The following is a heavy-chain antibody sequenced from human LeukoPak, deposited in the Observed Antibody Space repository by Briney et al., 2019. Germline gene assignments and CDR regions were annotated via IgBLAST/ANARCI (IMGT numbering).Heavy chain of an antibody. CDR3: ARDRFRRDGYNYGRDGAFDI. J-gene: IGHJ3*02. D-gene: IGHD5-24*01. CDR2: ISAYNGDT. CDR1: GYTFSKYG. Sequence: GASVKVSCKASGYTFSKYGIGWVRQAPGQGLEWMGWISAYNGDTNSAQNLQGRVTMTTDTSTSTAYMELRSLRSDDTAVYYCARDRFRRDGYNYGRDGAFDIWGQGTMVTVSS. V-gene: IGHV1-18*01.